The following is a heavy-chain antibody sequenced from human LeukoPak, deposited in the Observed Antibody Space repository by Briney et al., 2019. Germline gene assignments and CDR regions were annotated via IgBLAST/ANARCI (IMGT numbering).Heavy chain of an antibody. CDR1: GGSISSSNYY. V-gene: IGHV4-39*01. Sequence: KPSETLSLTCTVSGGSISSSNYYWGWIRQPPGKGLEWIGSIYYSGSTYYNPSLKSRVTISVDTSKNQFSLKLSSVTAADTAVYYCARRNYYDYFFDYWGQGTLVTVSS. J-gene: IGHJ4*02. CDR3: ARRNYYDYFFDY. D-gene: IGHD3-22*01. CDR2: IYYSGST.